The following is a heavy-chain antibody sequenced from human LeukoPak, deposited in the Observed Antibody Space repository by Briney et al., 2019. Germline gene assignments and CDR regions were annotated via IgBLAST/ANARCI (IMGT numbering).Heavy chain of an antibody. CDR1: GFTFSSYW. J-gene: IGHJ4*02. CDR2: IKQDGGEK. Sequence: PGGSPRLSCAASGFTFSSYWMSWVCQAPGKGLEWVANIKQDGGEKYYVDSVKGRFTISRDNAKSSLYLQMNGLRAEDTAIYYCARDHYISSWYGFDYWGQGTLVTVSS. CDR3: ARDHYISSWYGFDY. D-gene: IGHD6-13*01. V-gene: IGHV3-7*01.